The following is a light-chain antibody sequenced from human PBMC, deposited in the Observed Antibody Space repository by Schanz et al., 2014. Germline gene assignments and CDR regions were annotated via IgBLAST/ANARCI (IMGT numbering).Light chain of an antibody. Sequence: EIVLTQSPGTLSLSPGERATLSCRASQSVHINYLAWHQHKPGQAPRVLIYVSSSRASGIPDRFSGSGSGTEFTLTISSLQSEDFAVYYCQQYNNWLRTFGQGTKLEIK. V-gene: IGKV3-20*01. CDR3: QQYNNWLRT. CDR1: QSVHINY. J-gene: IGKJ2*01. CDR2: VSS.